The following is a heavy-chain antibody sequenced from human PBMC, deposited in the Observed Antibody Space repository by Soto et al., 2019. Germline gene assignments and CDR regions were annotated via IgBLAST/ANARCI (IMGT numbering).Heavy chain of an antibody. V-gene: IGHV1-69*01. Sequence: QVQLVQSGAEVKKPGSSVKVACKASGGTFSSYAISWVRQAPGQGLEWMGGIIPIFGTANYAQKFQGRVTSTADESTSTGYKELSSLRSEDTAVYYCARLGDYGASGTNYWGQGTLVTVSS. CDR2: IIPIFGTA. D-gene: IGHD4-17*01. J-gene: IGHJ4*02. CDR3: ARLGDYGASGTNY. CDR1: GGTFSSYA.